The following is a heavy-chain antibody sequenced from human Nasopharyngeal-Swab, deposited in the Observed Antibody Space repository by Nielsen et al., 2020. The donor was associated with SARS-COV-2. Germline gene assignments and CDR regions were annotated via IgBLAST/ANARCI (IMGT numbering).Heavy chain of an antibody. CDR1: GYTFTSYG. V-gene: IGHV1-18*01. CDR3: ARRELELRGYYYYYMDV. D-gene: IGHD1-7*01. J-gene: IGHJ6*03. CDR2: ISAYNGNT. Sequence: ASVKVSCKVSGYTFTSYGISWVRQAPGQGLEWMGWISAYNGNTNYAQKLQGRVTMTTDTSTSTAYMELRSLRSDDTAVYYCARRELELRGYYYYYMDVWGKGTTVTVSS.